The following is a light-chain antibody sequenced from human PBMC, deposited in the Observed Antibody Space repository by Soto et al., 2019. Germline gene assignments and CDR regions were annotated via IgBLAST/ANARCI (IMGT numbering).Light chain of an antibody. CDR2: GSS. V-gene: IGKV1-39*01. J-gene: IGKJ1*01. CDR3: QQTYDSPWA. Sequence: DIPMTQSPASVSASVGDRVTITCRASQGISSFLNWYQQKPGKAPKLLISGSSSLESGVPSRFSGSGSGTDFTLTISRLQPEDFATYYCQQTYDSPWAFGPGTKV. CDR1: QGISSF.